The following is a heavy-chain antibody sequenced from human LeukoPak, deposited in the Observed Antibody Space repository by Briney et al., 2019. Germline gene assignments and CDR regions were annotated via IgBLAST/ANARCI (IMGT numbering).Heavy chain of an antibody. CDR3: AKDQPSGD. CDR1: GFTFDDYA. J-gene: IGHJ4*02. D-gene: IGHD3-10*01. Sequence: PGGSLRLSCAASGFTFDDYAMHWVRQAPGKGLEWISGISWNSGSIGYADSVKGRFTISRDNAKNTLYLQMNSLRAEDTAVYYCAKDQPSGDWGQGTLVTVSS. CDR2: ISWNSGSI. V-gene: IGHV3-9*01.